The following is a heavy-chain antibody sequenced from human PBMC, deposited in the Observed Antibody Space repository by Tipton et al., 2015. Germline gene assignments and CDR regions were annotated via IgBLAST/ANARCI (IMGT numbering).Heavy chain of an antibody. CDR1: GGSVSSNSYY. D-gene: IGHD5-12*01. Sequence: LRLSCTVSGGSVSSNSYYWSWIRQPAGRGLEWIGLIYTSDSTKYNPSLKSRVTMSVDTSKNQFSLKLSSVTAADTAVYFCAKTHGAYDWYLDHWGQGTLVTVSS. CDR3: AKTHGAYDWYLDH. CDR2: IYTSDST. V-gene: IGHV4-61*02. J-gene: IGHJ4*02.